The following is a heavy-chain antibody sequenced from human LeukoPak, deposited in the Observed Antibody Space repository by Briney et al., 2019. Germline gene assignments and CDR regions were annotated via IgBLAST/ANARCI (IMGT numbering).Heavy chain of an antibody. Sequence: GGSLRLSCAASGFTFSNYVLHWVRQAPGKGLEWVAVISNDGSNQYYADSVKGRFTISRDNSKNTLFLQMNSLRSEDTAVYYCARDRDIVVVVAATIDYWGQGTLVTVSS. CDR1: GFTFSNYV. V-gene: IGHV3-30-3*01. CDR3: ARDRDIVVVVAATIDY. CDR2: ISNDGSNQ. D-gene: IGHD2-15*01. J-gene: IGHJ4*02.